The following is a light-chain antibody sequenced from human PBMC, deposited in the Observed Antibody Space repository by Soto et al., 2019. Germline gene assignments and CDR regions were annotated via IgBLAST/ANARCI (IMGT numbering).Light chain of an antibody. CDR3: QQSYNTILT. J-gene: IGKJ4*01. Sequence: DIQMTQSPSSLSASVGDRVTITCRANQNIVTYLNWYQQQPGKAPKLLIYAASNLGSGVPSRFSGSGSGTVFSLTINSLEPEDFEPYYCQQSYNTILTFGGGTTVEVK. V-gene: IGKV1-39*01. CDR2: AAS. CDR1: QNIVTY.